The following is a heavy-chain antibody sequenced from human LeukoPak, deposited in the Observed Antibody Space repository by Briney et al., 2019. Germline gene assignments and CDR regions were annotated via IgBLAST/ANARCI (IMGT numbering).Heavy chain of an antibody. CDR2: ISSSSSTI. Sequence: GGSLRLSCAASGFTFSSYAMHWVRQAPGKGLEWVSYISSSSSTIYYADSVKGRFTISRDNAKNSLYLQMNSLRAEDTAVYYCARDLIAARPGWFDPWGQGTLVTVSS. J-gene: IGHJ5*02. CDR1: GFTFSSYA. V-gene: IGHV3-48*01. D-gene: IGHD6-6*01. CDR3: ARDLIAARPGWFDP.